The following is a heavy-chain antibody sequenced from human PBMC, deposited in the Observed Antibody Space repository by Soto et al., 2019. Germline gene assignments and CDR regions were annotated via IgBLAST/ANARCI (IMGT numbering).Heavy chain of an antibody. CDR2: IIPILGIA. CDR3: ARVGYCRGGSCPDV. V-gene: IGHV1-69*02. D-gene: IGHD2-15*01. J-gene: IGHJ6*02. CDR1: VGTFSRYT. Sequence: QVQLVQSGAEVKKPGSSVKVSCKASVGTFSRYTISWVRQAPGQGLEWMGRIIPILGIANYAQKFQGRVTITADKSTSTASMGLSSLRSDDTAVYYCARVGYCRGGSCPDVWGQGTTVNVSS.